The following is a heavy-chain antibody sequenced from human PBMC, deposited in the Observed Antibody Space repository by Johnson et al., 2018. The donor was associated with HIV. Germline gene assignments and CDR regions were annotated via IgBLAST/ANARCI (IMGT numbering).Heavy chain of an antibody. CDR1: GFTFSSYG. CDR3: ARPPGVGSVDAFDI. Sequence: QVQLVESGGGVVQPGRSLRLSCAASGFTFSSYGMHWVRQAPGKGLEWVAVISYDGSNKYYADSVKGRFTISRDNSKNMLYLQMNSLRAEDTAVYYCARPPGVGSVDAFDIWGQGTMVIVSS. D-gene: IGHD2-15*01. V-gene: IGHV3-30*03. CDR2: ISYDGSNK. J-gene: IGHJ3*02.